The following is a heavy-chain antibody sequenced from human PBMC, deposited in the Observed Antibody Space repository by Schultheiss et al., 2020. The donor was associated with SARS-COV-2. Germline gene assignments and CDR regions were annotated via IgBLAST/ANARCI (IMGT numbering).Heavy chain of an antibody. CDR3: ARGGVYDFWSGYYPRFDP. J-gene: IGHJ5*02. CDR2: IYYSGST. Sequence: SETLSLTCTVSGGSISSSSYYWGWIRQPPGKGLEWIGSIYYSGSTYYNPSLKSRVTISVDTSKNQFSLKLSSVTAADTAVYYCARGGVYDFWSGYYPRFDPWGQGTLVTVSS. D-gene: IGHD3-3*01. CDR1: GGSISSSSYY. V-gene: IGHV4-39*01.